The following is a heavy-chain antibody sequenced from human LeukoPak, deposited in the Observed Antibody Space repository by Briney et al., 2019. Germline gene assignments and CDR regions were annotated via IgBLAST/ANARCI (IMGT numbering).Heavy chain of an antibody. CDR3: ASAYSGYCSSTSCSDY. D-gene: IGHD2-2*01. V-gene: IGHV3-53*01. Sequence: GGSLRLSCAASGFTVSSNYMSWVRQAPGKGLEWVSIIYSDGNTYYADSVKGRFTVSRDNSKNTLYLQMNSLRAEDTAVYYCASAYSGYCSSTSCSDYWGQGTLVTVSS. CDR1: GFTVSSNY. J-gene: IGHJ4*02. CDR2: IYSDGNT.